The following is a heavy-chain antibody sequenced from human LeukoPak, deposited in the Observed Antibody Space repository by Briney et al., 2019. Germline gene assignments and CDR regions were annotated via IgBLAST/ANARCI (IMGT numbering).Heavy chain of an antibody. V-gene: IGHV4-59*08. J-gene: IGHJ6*03. CDR1: GDSISSYY. D-gene: IGHD2-8*01. CDR2: VHYSGSS. CDR3: ARWYCSTNVCFHMDV. Sequence: SETLSLTCTVSGDSISSYYWSWIRQPPGKGPEWIGYVHYSGSSAYIPSLKSRVTMSVDTSKNQFSLSLTSVTAADTALYCCARWYCSTNVCFHMDVWGKGTTVTVFS.